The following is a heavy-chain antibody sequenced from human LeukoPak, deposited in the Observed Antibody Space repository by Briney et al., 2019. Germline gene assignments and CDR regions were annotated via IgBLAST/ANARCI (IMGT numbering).Heavy chain of an antibody. CDR3: AKDHVVYGLELRRAFDY. D-gene: IGHD1-7*01. CDR1: GFTFSSYW. J-gene: IGHJ4*02. Sequence: GGSLRLSCAASGFTFSSYWMHWVRQAPGKGLVWVSRINSDGSSTSYADSVKGRFTISRDNAKNTLYLQMNSLRAEDTAVYYCAKDHVVYGLELRRAFDYWGQGTLVTVSS. CDR2: INSDGSST. V-gene: IGHV3-74*01.